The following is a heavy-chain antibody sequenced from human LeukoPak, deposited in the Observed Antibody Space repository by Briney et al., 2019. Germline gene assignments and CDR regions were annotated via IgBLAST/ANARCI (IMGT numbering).Heavy chain of an antibody. Sequence: SETLSLTCIVSGGSISSYYWSWIRQPPGKGLEWIGYIYYSGSTNYNPSLKSRVTISVDTSKNQFSLKLSSVTAADTAVYYCARLGYYDSSGYNYWGQGTLVTVSS. CDR1: GGSISSYY. CDR2: IYYSGST. J-gene: IGHJ4*02. CDR3: ARLGYYDSSGYNY. V-gene: IGHV4-59*08. D-gene: IGHD3-22*01.